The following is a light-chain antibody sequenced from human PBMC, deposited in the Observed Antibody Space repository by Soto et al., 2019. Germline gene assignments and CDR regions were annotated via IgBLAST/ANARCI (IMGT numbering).Light chain of an antibody. CDR3: PLYPMSNTFF. CDR2: DVT. Sequence: QSALTQPASVSGSPGQSITISCTGTSSDIGAYKYVSWYQQHPGRAPKLMIFDVTNRPSGVSNRFSGSKSGNTASLTSSGPQADDEAIYYSPLYPMSNTFFFGTGTKVTVL. CDR1: SSDIGAYKY. J-gene: IGLJ1*01. V-gene: IGLV2-14*03.